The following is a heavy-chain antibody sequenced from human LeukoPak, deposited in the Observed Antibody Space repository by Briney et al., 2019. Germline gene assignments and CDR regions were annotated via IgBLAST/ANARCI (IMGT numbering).Heavy chain of an antibody. CDR3: AREGSSSWSRRGRFDC. V-gene: IGHV3-48*03. CDR2: ISGSGSTT. CDR1: GFTFSTYE. Sequence: GALRLSCAASGFTFSTYEMNWVRQAPGKGLEWVSYISGSGSTTYYADSVRGRFTISRDNAKNSLFLQMNSLGAKDTAVYYCAREGSSSWSRRGRFDCWGQGTLVKVFS. D-gene: IGHD6-13*01. J-gene: IGHJ4*02.